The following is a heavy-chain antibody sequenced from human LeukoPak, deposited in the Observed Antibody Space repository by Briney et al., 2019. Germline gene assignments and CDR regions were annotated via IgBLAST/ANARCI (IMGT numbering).Heavy chain of an antibody. Sequence: SETLSLTCTVSGGSISSYYWSWVRQPAGKGLEWIGRIYTSGSTNYNPSLKSRVTMSVDTSKNQFSLKLSSVTAADTAVYYCARHGSSWYLNWYFDLWGRGTLVTVSS. CDR2: IYTSGST. J-gene: IGHJ2*01. V-gene: IGHV4-4*07. CDR3: ARHGSSWYLNWYFDL. CDR1: GGSISSYY. D-gene: IGHD6-13*01.